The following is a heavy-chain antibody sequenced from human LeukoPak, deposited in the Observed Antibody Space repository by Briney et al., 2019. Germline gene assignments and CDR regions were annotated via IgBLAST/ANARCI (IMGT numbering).Heavy chain of an antibody. CDR3: ARDGAKDDAFDI. CDR1: GGTFSSYA. D-gene: IGHD4/OR15-4a*01. CDR2: IIPIFGTA. Sequence: SVKVSCKASGGTFSSYAISWVRQAPGQGLEWMGGIIPIFGTANYAQEFQGRVTITADESTSTAYMELSSLRSEDTAVYYCARDGAKDDAFDIWGQGTMVTVSS. V-gene: IGHV1-69*13. J-gene: IGHJ3*02.